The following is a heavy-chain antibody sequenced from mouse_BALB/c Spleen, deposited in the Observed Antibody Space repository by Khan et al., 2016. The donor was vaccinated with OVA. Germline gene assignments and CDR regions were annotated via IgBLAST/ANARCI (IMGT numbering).Heavy chain of an antibody. CDR1: GYTFPEYT. J-gene: IGHJ4*01. CDR3: ARDAGRY. V-gene: IGHV1-18*01. CDR2: INPKNGGT. Sequence: VQLQQSGPELVKPGASVKISCKTSGYTFPEYTVHWVKQSLGKSLDWIGVINPKNGGTAYNQKFKDKATLTADKSSSTAYMEFRSLTSEDSALYYCARDAGRYWGQGTSVTVAS. D-gene: IGHD3-3*01.